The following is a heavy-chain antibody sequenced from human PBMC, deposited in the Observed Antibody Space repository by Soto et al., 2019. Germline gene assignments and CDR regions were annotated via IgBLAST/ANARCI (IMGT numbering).Heavy chain of an antibody. CDR1: GGSIISGDYC. J-gene: IGHJ4*02. CDR2: IYYSGST. CDR3: ASGWSIFGC. V-gene: IGHV4-30-4*01. D-gene: IGHD1-26*01. Sequence: PSETRSLTCTVSGGSIISGDYCFILMREPPWNGLAWIGYIYYSGSTYYNPSLKSRVTISVDTSKNQFSLKLSSVTAADTAVYYCASGWSIFGCWGQGTLLSVSS.